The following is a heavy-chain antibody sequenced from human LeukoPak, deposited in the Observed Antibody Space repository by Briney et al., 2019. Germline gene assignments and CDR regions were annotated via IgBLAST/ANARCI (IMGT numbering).Heavy chain of an antibody. CDR1: GFSFSTYG. CDR2: LWHDGSNE. Sequence: GGSLRLSCAASGFSFSTYGMHWVRQAPGKGLEWVAGLWHDGSNECYADSVKGRFTTSRDNSKNTLYLQMNSLRAQDTAVYYCARGVWCSDGSCYRTFDYWGRGALVTVSS. V-gene: IGHV3-33*01. D-gene: IGHD2-15*01. CDR3: ARGVWCSDGSCYRTFDY. J-gene: IGHJ4*02.